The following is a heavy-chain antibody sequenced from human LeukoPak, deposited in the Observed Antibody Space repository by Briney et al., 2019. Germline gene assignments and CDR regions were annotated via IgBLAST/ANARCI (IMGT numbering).Heavy chain of an antibody. D-gene: IGHD2-21*02. CDR2: IYHSGNT. Sequence: KPSETLSLTCTVSGGSFSSGSYYWRWSRQPPGKGLEWIGYIYHSGNTNSNPSLESRVTISVDTTKNQFSLKLSSVTAADTAVYYCARSIIVVVAAGALDIWGQGTMVTVSS. CDR1: GGSFSSGSYY. CDR3: ARSIIVVVAAGALDI. J-gene: IGHJ3*02. V-gene: IGHV4-61*01.